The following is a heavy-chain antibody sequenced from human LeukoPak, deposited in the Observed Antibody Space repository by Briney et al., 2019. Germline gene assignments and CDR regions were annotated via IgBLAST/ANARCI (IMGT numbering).Heavy chain of an antibody. CDR1: GGSFSGYY. D-gene: IGHD3-10*01. CDR3: AGSSLAGSRDY. Sequence: SETLSLTCAVYGGSFSGYYWSWIRQPAGKGLEWIGRIYTSGSTNYNPSLKSRVTMSVDTSKNQFSLKLSSVTAADTAVYYCAGSSLAGSRDYWGQGTLVTVSS. V-gene: IGHV4-59*10. CDR2: IYTSGST. J-gene: IGHJ4*02.